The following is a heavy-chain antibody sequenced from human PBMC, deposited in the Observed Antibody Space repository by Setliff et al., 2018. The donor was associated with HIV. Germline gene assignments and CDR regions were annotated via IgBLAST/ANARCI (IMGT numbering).Heavy chain of an antibody. J-gene: IGHJ6*03. Sequence: ASVKVSCKASGYTFTDYYMHWARQAPGQGLEWMGWINPKSGGTNSALKFQGRVTMTRDTSISTAYMELSRLRSADTAVYYCARDGGGPGDYYYYYMDVWAKGTTVTVSS. CDR1: GYTFTDYY. CDR2: INPKSGGT. V-gene: IGHV1-2*02. CDR3: ARDGGGPGDYYYYYMDV. D-gene: IGHD3-16*01.